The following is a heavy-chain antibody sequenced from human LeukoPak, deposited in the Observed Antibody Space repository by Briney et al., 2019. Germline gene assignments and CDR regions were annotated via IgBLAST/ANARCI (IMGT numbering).Heavy chain of an antibody. V-gene: IGHV4-39*01. CDR3: ARRYFYDSGGYYYYFDY. D-gene: IGHD3-22*01. Sequence: SETLSITCTLAGGSISSSSYYWGWIRQPPGKGLEWIGSSYYSGSTYYNPSLKSRVTISVDTSKNQFSLKLSSVTAADTAVYYCARRYFYDSGGYYYYFDYWGEGTLVTVSS. J-gene: IGHJ4*02. CDR1: GGSISSSSYY. CDR2: SYYSGST.